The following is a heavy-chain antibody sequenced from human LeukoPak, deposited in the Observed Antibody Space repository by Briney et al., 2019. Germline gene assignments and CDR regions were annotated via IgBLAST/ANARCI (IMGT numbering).Heavy chain of an antibody. CDR2: IYYSGST. D-gene: IGHD5-12*01. CDR1: GGSISSYY. CDR3: ASSSGYDSIVLDY. V-gene: IGHV4-59*08. J-gene: IGHJ4*02. Sequence: SETLSLTCTASGGSISSYYWSWIRQPPGKGLEWIGYIYYSGSTNYNPSLKSRVTISVDTSKNQFSLKLSSVTAADTAVYYCASSSGYDSIVLDYWGQGTLVTVSS.